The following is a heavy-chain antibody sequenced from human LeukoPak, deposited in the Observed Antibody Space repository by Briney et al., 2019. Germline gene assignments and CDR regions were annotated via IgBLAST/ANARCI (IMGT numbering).Heavy chain of an antibody. CDR2: INHSGST. Sequence: SETLSPTCAVYGVSFSGYYWSWIRQPPGKGLEWIGEINHSGSTNYNPSLKSRVTISVDTSKNQFSLKLGSVTAADTAVYYCARRPGGWYYRGSYYYYYMDVWGKGTTVTISS. J-gene: IGHJ6*03. D-gene: IGHD6-19*01. V-gene: IGHV4-34*01. CDR3: ARRPGGWYYRGSYYYYYMDV. CDR1: GVSFSGYY.